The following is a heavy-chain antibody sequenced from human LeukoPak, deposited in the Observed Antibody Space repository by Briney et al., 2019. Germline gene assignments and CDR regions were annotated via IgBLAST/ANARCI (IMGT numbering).Heavy chain of an antibody. CDR1: GGSISNYS. D-gene: IGHD3-3*01. CDR3: ARFPGYYDFCSGTPA. V-gene: IGHV4-4*09. Sequence: AETLSLSCAASGGSISNYSRSWVRQPPGKGLEWIGFISNNGSTNYYPYLKRRVTITADTSTNKSSLKLRSVTAADTAVYYCARFPGYYDFCSGTPAWGQGTLVTVSS. J-gene: IGHJ4*02. CDR2: ISNNGST.